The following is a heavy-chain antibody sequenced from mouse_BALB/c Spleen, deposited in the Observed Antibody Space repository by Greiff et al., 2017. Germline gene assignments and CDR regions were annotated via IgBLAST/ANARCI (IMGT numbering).Heavy chain of an antibody. CDR3: AREITRREPFAY. CDR2: ISSGSSTI. Sequence: EVQLVESGGGLVQTGGSRKLSCAASGFTFSSFGMHWVRQAPEKGLEWVAYISSGSSTIYYADTVKGRFTISRDNPKNTLFLQMTSLRSEDTAMYYCAREITRREPFAYWGQGTLVTVSA. V-gene: IGHV5-17*02. D-gene: IGHD2-4*01. CDR1: GFTFSSFG. J-gene: IGHJ3*01.